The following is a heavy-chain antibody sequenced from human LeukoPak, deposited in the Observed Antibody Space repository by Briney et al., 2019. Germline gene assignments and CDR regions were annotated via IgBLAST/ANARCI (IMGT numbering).Heavy chain of an antibody. D-gene: IGHD3-10*01. CDR1: DYPFTTYG. J-gene: IGHJ5*02. V-gene: IGHV1-18*01. CDR3: ARVAPEALLVWFGEYDL. CDR2: IRTSNGST. Sequence: ASVKVSCKASDYPFTTYGITWVRQAPGQGLEWMGWIRTSNGSTSYSERFQGRVIMTADTSTRTAYMELRGLRSDDTAVYYCARVAPEALLVWFGEYDLWGRGTLVTVSS.